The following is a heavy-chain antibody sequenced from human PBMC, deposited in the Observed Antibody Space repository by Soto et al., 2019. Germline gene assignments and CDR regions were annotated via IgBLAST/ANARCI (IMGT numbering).Heavy chain of an antibody. Sequence: GGSLRLSCAASGFTFGSYAMHWVRQAPGKGLEWVAVISYDGSNKYYADSVKGRFTISRDNSKNTLYLQMNSLRAEDTAVYYCARAHMIVGAFDIWGQGTMVTVSS. V-gene: IGHV3-30-3*01. CDR3: ARAHMIVGAFDI. CDR2: ISYDGSNK. D-gene: IGHD3-22*01. CDR1: GFTFGSYA. J-gene: IGHJ3*02.